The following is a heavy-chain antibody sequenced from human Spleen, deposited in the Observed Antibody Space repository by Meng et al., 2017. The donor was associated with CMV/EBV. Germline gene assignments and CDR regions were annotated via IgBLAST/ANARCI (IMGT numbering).Heavy chain of an antibody. J-gene: IGHJ4*02. CDR1: GGSISSSNW. CDR2: IYPSGST. D-gene: IGHD6-13*01. CDR3: AKRRIAAAGTLADDY. Sequence: SGGSISSSNWWSWVRPPPGKGLEWIGEIYPSGSTNYNPSLKSRVTISVDKSKNQFSLKLSSVTAADTAVYYCAKRRIAAAGTLADDYWGQGTLVTVSS. V-gene: IGHV4-4*02.